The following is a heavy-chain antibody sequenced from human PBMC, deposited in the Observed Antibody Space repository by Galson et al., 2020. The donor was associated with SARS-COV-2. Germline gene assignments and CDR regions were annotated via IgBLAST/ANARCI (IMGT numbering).Heavy chain of an antibody. V-gene: IGHV4-38-2*02. J-gene: IGHJ6*02. CDR1: GYSISSGYY. CDR3: ASPIAAAGKRYGMDV. CDR2: IYHSGST. Sequence: ASETLSLTCTVSGYSISSGYYWGWIRQPPGKGLEWIGSIYHSGSTYYNPSHKSRVTISVDTSKNQFSLKLSSVTAADTAVYYCASPIAAAGKRYGMDVWGQGTTVTVSS. D-gene: IGHD6-13*01.